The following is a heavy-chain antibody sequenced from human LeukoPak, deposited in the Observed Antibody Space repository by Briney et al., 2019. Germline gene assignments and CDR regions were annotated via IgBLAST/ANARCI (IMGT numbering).Heavy chain of an antibody. Sequence: SETLSLTCAVSGYSISSRYYWGWIRQPPGKGLEWIGSIYHSGSTYYNPSLKSRVTISVDTSKNQFSLKLSSVTAADTAVYYCARDARVPSSWFDPWGQGTLVTVSS. CDR3: ARDARVPSSWFDP. CDR2: IYHSGST. D-gene: IGHD3-3*01. CDR1: GYSISSRYY. V-gene: IGHV4-38-2*02. J-gene: IGHJ5*02.